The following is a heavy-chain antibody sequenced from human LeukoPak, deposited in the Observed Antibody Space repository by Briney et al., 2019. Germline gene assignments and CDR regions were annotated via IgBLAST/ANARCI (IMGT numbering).Heavy chain of an antibody. CDR3: ARHVPLDEPLSHFDY. CDR2: IYPGDSDT. V-gene: IGHV5-51*01. Sequence: WESLKISCKGSGYSFTSYWIGWVRQMPGKGLEWMGIIYPGDSDTRYSPSFQGQVTISADKSISTAYLQWSSLKASNTAMYYWARHVPLDEPLSHFDYWGQGTLVTASS. CDR1: GYSFTSYW. J-gene: IGHJ4*02. D-gene: IGHD1-14*01.